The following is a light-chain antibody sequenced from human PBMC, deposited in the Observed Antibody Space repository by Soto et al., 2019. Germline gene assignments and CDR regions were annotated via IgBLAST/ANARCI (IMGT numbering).Light chain of an antibody. Sequence: DIQMTQSPSSLSASAGDRVTITCRASQGIRDALGWYQQKPGKAPKRLIYAASSLQSGVPSRFSGSGSGTEFTLPISSLQPEDFATYYCLQHNSYPQTFGQGTKVEIK. CDR2: AAS. V-gene: IGKV1-17*01. CDR3: LQHNSYPQT. J-gene: IGKJ1*01. CDR1: QGIRDA.